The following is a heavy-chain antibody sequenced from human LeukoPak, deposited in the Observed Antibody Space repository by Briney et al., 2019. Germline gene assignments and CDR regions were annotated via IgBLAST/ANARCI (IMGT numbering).Heavy chain of an antibody. V-gene: IGHV1-69*13. Sequence: SVKVSCKASGGTFSSYAISWVRQAPGQGLEWMGGIIPIFGTANYAQKFQGRVTITADESTSTAYMELSSLRSEDTAVYYYASVYKHGMDVWGQGTTVIVSS. CDR1: GGTFSSYA. CDR2: IIPIFGTA. J-gene: IGHJ6*02. D-gene: IGHD5-24*01. CDR3: ASVYKHGMDV.